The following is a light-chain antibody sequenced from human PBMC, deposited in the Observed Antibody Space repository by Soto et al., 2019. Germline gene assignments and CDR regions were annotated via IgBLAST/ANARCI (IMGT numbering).Light chain of an antibody. J-gene: IGKJ2*01. CDR3: QQGHNWSLT. CDR2: SAS. CDR1: QSISTE. Sequence: EIAMTQAPATLSVSPGERATLSCRASQSISTEFAWYQQIPGQPARLIIYSASTRATGVPARFTGSGSGSEFTLTINGLHSEDFAIYYCQQGHNWSLTFGQGTRLEI. V-gene: IGKV3-15*01.